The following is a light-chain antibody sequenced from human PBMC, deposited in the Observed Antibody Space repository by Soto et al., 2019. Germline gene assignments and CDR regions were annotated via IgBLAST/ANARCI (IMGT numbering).Light chain of an antibody. CDR1: NIGSKS. J-gene: IGLJ2*01. V-gene: IGLV3-21*02. Sequence: SSELTQPPSVSVAPGQTARITCGGNNIGSKSVHWYQQKPGQAPVLVVYDDGDRPSGIPERFSGSNSGNTATLTINRVEAGDEADYYCQLWDSDSDQGVFGGGTKLTVL. CDR2: DDG. CDR3: QLWDSDSDQGV.